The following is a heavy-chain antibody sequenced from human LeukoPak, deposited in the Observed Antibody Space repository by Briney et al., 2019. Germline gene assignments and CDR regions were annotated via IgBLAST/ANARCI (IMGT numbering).Heavy chain of an antibody. CDR2: IYSGGST. D-gene: IGHD1-26*01. J-gene: IGHJ4*02. CDR1: GFSVSNNY. Sequence: GGSLRLSCAASGFSVSNNYMSWVRQAPGKGLEWVSVIYSGGSTFYADSVKGRFTISRDNSKNTLYLQMNSLRAEDTAVYYCVKDVGGSYAFDYWGQGILVTVAS. CDR3: VKDVGGSYAFDY. V-gene: IGHV3-66*01.